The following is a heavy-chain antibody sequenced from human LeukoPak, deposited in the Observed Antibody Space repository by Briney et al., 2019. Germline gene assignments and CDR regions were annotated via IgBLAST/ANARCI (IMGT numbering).Heavy chain of an antibody. CDR3: ARGILTGYTLYYFDY. CDR1: GFTFSSYS. Sequence: GGTLRLSCAASGFTFSSYSMNWVRQAPGKGLEWVSSISSSSSYIYYADSVKGRFSISRDNAKNSLYLQMNSLRAEDTAVYYCARGILTGYTLYYFDYWGLGTLVTVSS. D-gene: IGHD3-9*01. CDR2: ISSSSSYI. J-gene: IGHJ4*02. V-gene: IGHV3-21*01.